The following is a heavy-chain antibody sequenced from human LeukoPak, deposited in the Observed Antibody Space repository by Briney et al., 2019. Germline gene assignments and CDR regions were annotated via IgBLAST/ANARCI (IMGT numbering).Heavy chain of an antibody. CDR2: IYHSGST. V-gene: IGHV4-30-2*01. Sequence: SQTLSLTCAVSGGSISGGGYSWSWIRQPPGKGLEWIGYIYHSGSTYYNPSLKSRVTISVDRSKNQFSLKLSSVTAADTAVYYCARVDGSLGYYYGMDVWGQGTTVTVSS. CDR1: GGSISGGGYS. D-gene: IGHD3-10*01. J-gene: IGHJ6*02. CDR3: ARVDGSLGYYYGMDV.